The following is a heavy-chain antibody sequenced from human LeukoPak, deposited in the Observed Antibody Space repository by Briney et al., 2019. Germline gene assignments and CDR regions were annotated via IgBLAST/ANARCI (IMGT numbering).Heavy chain of an antibody. CDR2: IIPIFGTA. V-gene: IGHV1-69*05. J-gene: IGHJ3*02. D-gene: IGHD3-22*01. CDR1: GGTFSSYA. CDR3: ARDLYYASSGGALHI. Sequence: VASVKVSCKASGGTFSSYAISWVRQAPGQGLEWMGGIIPIFGTANYAQKFQGRVTITTDESTSTAYMELSSLRSEDTAIYYCARDLYYASSGGALHIWGQGTLFTVSS.